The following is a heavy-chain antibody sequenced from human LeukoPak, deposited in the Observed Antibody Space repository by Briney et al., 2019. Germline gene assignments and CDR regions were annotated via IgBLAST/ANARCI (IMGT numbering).Heavy chain of an antibody. CDR2: INPKSGDT. J-gene: IGHJ4*02. D-gene: IGHD2-15*01. CDR3: ARDTRGSLPRVDY. Sequence: ASVKVSCKASGFTFTAYFMHWVRQAPGQGLEWMGWINPKSGDTNYAQKFQDRVTITRDTSVSTVYMELSRLTYDDTAVYYCARDTRGSLPRVDYWGQGTLVTVSS. V-gene: IGHV1-2*02. CDR1: GFTFTAYF.